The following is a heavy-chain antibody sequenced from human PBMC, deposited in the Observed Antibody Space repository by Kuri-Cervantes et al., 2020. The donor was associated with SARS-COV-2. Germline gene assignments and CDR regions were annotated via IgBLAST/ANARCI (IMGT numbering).Heavy chain of an antibody. CDR2: IYSGGST. D-gene: IGHD3-22*01. Sequence: GGSLRLSCAASGFTVSSNYMSWVRQAPGKGLEWVSVIYSGGSTSYADSVKSRFTISRDNSRNTLYLQMNSLRAEDTAVYYCARGHDRRVYFSTPAPYYFDFWGQGIRGT. CDR3: ARGHDRRVYFSTPAPYYFDF. V-gene: IGHV3-53*01. CDR1: GFTVSSNY. J-gene: IGHJ4*02.